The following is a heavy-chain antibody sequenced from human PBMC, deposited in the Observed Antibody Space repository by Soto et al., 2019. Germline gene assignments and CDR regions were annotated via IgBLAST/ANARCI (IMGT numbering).Heavy chain of an antibody. CDR1: GGSISSGGYS. J-gene: IGHJ4*02. Sequence: KTSETLSLTCAVSGGSISSGGYSWSWIRQPPGKGLEWIGYIYHSGSPYYNPSLKSRVTISVDRSRNQFSLKLNSVTAAVTAVYYCARVRREFDNSGHVEYWGQGTLVTVSS. D-gene: IGHD3-10*01. CDR3: ARVRREFDNSGHVEY. CDR2: IYHSGSP. V-gene: IGHV4-30-2*01.